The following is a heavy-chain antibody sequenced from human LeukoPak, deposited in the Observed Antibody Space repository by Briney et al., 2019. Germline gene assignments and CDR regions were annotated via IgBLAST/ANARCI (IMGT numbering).Heavy chain of an antibody. J-gene: IGHJ4*02. CDR3: ARGGSYYGYFDY. V-gene: IGHV4-59*01. Sequence: SETLSLTCTVSGGSISSYYWSWIRLPPGKGLEWIGYIYYSGSTNYNPSLKSRVTISVDASKNQFSLKLSSVTAADTAVYYCARGGSYYGYFDYWGQGTLVTVSS. D-gene: IGHD1-26*01. CDR1: GGSISSYY. CDR2: IYYSGST.